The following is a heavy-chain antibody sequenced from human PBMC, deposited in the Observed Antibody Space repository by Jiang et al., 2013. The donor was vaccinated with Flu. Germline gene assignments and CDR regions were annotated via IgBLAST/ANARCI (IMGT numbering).Heavy chain of an antibody. CDR2: IYHGGST. J-gene: IGHJ4*02. V-gene: IGHV4-59*08. CDR3: ARQSYSTSWNTEFDL. D-gene: IGHD6-13*01. Sequence: GSGLVKPSETLSLTCIVSGGSISRYYWSWIRQPPGKGLEWIGNIYHGGSTNYNPSLKSRVTMSVDTSKNQFSLKLTSVTAADTALYYCARQSYSTSWNTEFDLWGQGTQVTVSS. CDR1: GGSISRYY.